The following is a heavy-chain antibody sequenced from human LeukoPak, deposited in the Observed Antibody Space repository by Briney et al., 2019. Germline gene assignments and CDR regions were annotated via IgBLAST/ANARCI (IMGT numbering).Heavy chain of an antibody. CDR2: ISRTSSYI. Sequence: GGSLRLSCAASGFTFSSYNMNWVRRAPGKGLEWVSSISRTSSYIYYADSVKGRFTISRDNAQNSLYLQMNSLRVEDTAVYYCARVLETDCSGGSCYSGLDYWGQGTLVTVSS. CDR3: ARVLETDCSGGSCYSGLDY. V-gene: IGHV3-21*01. D-gene: IGHD2-15*01. CDR1: GFTFSSYN. J-gene: IGHJ4*02.